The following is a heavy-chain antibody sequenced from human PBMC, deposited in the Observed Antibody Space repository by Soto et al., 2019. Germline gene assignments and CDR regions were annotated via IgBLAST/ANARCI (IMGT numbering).Heavy chain of an antibody. CDR1: GGSISNYY. J-gene: IGHJ6*02. CDR3: ARSTVTFSPPNDV. Sequence: QVQLQESGPGLVKPSETLSLTCTVSGGSISNYYWSWIRQPPGKGLEWIGYMYNSGSINFNPSLERRVTIYAATSKNQFPRKLSSVTAADTAVYYCARSTVTFSPPNDVWGQGTTVTVSS. V-gene: IGHV4-4*08. CDR2: MYNSGSI. D-gene: IGHD4-17*01.